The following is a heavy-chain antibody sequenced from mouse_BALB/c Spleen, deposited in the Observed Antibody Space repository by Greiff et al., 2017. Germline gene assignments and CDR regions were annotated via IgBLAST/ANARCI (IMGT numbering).Heavy chain of an antibody. CDR1: GFTFSSYA. Sequence: EVKLVESGGGLVKPGGSLKLSCAASGFTFSSYAMSWVRQSPEKRLEWVAEISSGGSYTYYPDTVTGRFTISRDNAKNTLYLEMSSLRSEDKAMYYCARDDYDGRGFAYWGQGTLVTVSA. V-gene: IGHV5-9-4*01. D-gene: IGHD2-4*01. CDR2: ISSGGSYT. J-gene: IGHJ3*01. CDR3: ARDDYDGRGFAY.